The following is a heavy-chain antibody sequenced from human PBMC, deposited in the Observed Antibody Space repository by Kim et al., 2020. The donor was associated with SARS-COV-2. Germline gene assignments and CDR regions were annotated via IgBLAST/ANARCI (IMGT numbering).Heavy chain of an antibody. CDR1: GGSISSSSYY. V-gene: IGHV4-39*01. Sequence: SETLSLTCTVSGGSISSSSYYWGWIRQPPGKGLEWIGSIYYSGSTYYNPSLKSRVTISVDTSKNQFSLKLSSVTAADTAVYYCATTPSNPIYYYYYGMDVWGQGTTVTVSS. CDR3: ATTPSNPIYYYYYGMDV. CDR2: IYYSGST. D-gene: IGHD2-2*02. J-gene: IGHJ6*02.